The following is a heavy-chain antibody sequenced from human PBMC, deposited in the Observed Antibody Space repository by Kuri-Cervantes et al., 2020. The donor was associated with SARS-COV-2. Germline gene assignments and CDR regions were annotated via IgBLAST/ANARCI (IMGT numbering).Heavy chain of an antibody. V-gene: IGHV3-7*01. Sequence: GESLKISCAASGFTFSSYWMSWVRQAPGKGLEWVANIKHDGSEKYYVDSVKGRFTISRDNAKNSLYLLMNSLRAEDTAVYSCARTVVGLTTRKHYYYYYMDVWGKGTTVTVSS. D-gene: IGHD1-26*01. J-gene: IGHJ6*03. CDR3: ARTVVGLTTRKHYYYYYMDV. CDR1: GFTFSSYW. CDR2: IKHDGSEK.